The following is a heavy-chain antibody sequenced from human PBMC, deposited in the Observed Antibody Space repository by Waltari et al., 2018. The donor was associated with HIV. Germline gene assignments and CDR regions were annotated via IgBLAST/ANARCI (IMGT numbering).Heavy chain of an antibody. CDR3: VALRTVTGTIDK. Sequence: QLQLQESGPALVKPSETLSLTCTVSTGYITQSYYWGWVRQFPGTGLEGIWSIYSNGVSHYAPSLKSRVALSVDMSKNQFSLTLTAVTAADTSRYFCVALRTVTGTIDKWGQGTLVTVS. CDR1: TGYITQSYY. J-gene: IGHJ4*02. V-gene: IGHV4-39*01. D-gene: IGHD6-19*01. CDR2: IYSNGVS.